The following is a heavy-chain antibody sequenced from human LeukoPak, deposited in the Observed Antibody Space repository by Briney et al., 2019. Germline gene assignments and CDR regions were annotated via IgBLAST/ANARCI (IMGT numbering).Heavy chain of an antibody. J-gene: IGHJ2*01. D-gene: IGHD4-23*01. V-gene: IGHV4-39*01. CDR1: GGSISSSSYY. Sequence: SETLSLTCTVSGGSISSSSYYWGWIRQPPGKGLEWIGSIYYSGSTYYNPSLKSRVTISEDTSKNQFSLKLSSVTAADTAVYYCATTTVVTRYWYFDLWGRGTLVTVSS. CDR2: IYYSGST. CDR3: ATTTVVTRYWYFDL.